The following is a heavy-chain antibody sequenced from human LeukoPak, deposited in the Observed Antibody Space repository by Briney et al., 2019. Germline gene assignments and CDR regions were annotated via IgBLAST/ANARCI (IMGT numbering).Heavy chain of an antibody. V-gene: IGHV4-4*02. CDR1: GGSISSNKW. CDR3: ASGGDLTPLDY. CDR2: IYHSGST. J-gene: IGHJ4*02. D-gene: IGHD3-16*01. Sequence: SETLSLTCAVSGGSISSNKWWNWVRQPPGKGLEWIGEIYHSGSTNYNPSLKSRVTISLDKSKNQFSLKLTSVAAADTAVYYCASGGDLTPLDYWGQGTLVTVSS.